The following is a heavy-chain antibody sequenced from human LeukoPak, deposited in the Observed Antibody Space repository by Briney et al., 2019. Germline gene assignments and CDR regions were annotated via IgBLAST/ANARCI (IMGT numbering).Heavy chain of an antibody. CDR3: ARRGGSSWSSFDF. CDR1: GFIFQNYA. Sequence: GGSLRLSCAASGFIFQNYAMNWVRQAPGKGLEWVSGISGFGGSTYYAASVKGRFAISRDNSGNALSLQLTNLRVEDSAVYYCARRGGSSWSSFDFWGQGTLVGVSS. J-gene: IGHJ4*02. D-gene: IGHD6-13*01. V-gene: IGHV3-23*01. CDR2: ISGFGGST.